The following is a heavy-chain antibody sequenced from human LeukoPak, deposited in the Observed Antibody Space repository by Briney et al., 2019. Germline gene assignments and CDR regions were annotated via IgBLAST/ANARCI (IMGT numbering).Heavy chain of an antibody. J-gene: IGHJ3*02. CDR2: INHSGST. CDR3: ARPKERWLPYDAFDI. D-gene: IGHD5-12*01. Sequence: SETLSLTCAVYGGSFSGYYWSWIRQPPGKGLEWIGEINHSGSTNYNPSLKSRVTISVDTSKNQFSLKLSSVTAADTAVYYCARPKERWLPYDAFDIWGQGTMVTVSS. CDR1: GGSFSGYY. V-gene: IGHV4-34*01.